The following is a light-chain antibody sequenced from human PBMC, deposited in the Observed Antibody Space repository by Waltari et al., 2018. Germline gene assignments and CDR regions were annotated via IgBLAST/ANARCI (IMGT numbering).Light chain of an antibody. Sequence: EIVMTQSPATLSVSPGERATLSCRASQSVSSNLAWYQKKPGQAPRPLIYGASTRATXIXXRFSGXXSGXEFTLTISSLQSEDFAVYYCQQYNNWPQTFGQGTKVEIK. CDR1: QSVSSN. CDR2: GAS. CDR3: QQYNNWPQT. V-gene: IGKV3-15*01. J-gene: IGKJ1*01.